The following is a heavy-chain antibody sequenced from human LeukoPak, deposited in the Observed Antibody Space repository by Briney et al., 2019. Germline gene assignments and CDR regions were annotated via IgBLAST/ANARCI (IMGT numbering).Heavy chain of an antibody. J-gene: IGHJ4*02. CDR3: ARDGLGMAVAGTLDY. Sequence: GGSLRLSCAASGFTFSSYAMHWVRQAPGKGLEWVAVISYDGSNKYYADSVKGRFTISRDNSKNTPYLQMNSLRAEDTAVYYCARDGLGMAVAGTLDYWGQGTLVTVSS. D-gene: IGHD6-19*01. CDR1: GFTFSSYA. V-gene: IGHV3-30*04. CDR2: ISYDGSNK.